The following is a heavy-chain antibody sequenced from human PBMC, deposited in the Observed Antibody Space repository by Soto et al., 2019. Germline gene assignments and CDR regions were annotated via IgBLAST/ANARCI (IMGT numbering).Heavy chain of an antibody. CDR2: ISAYNGNT. V-gene: IGHV1-18*01. J-gene: IGHJ6*02. CDR1: GYTFTSYG. CDR3: ARWWGVVTVDPDYYYGMDV. D-gene: IGHD2-21*02. Sequence: QVQLVQSGAEVKKPGASVKVSCKASGYTFTSYGISWVRQAPGQGLEWMGWISAYNGNTNYEQKLQGRVTMTTDTSTSTAYMELRSLRSDDTAVYYCARWWGVVTVDPDYYYGMDVWGQGTTVTVSS.